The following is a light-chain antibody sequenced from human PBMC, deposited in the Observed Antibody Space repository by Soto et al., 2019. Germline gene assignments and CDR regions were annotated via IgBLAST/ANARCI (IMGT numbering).Light chain of an antibody. J-gene: IGLJ2*01. CDR3: SSFTSSSTPHVL. CDR1: SSDVGGYNY. CDR2: DVS. Sequence: QSVLTQPASVSGSPGQSITISCTGTSSDVGGYNYVSWYQQHPGKAPKLMIYDVSNRPSGVSNRFSGSKSGNTASLTISGLQAEDEADYYCSSFTSSSTPHVLFGGGTKVTVL. V-gene: IGLV2-14*01.